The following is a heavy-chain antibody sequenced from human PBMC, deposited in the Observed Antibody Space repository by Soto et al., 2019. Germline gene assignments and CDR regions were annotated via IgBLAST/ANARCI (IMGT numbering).Heavy chain of an antibody. CDR3: ARLGYSGSWYGIGSY. D-gene: IGHD6-19*01. Sequence: SETLSLTCTVSGGSISSGDYYWSWIRQPPGKGLEWIGYIYYSGSTYYNPSLKSRVTISVDTSKNQFSLKLSSVTAADTAVYYCARLGYSGSWYGIGSYWGQGTLVTVSS. CDR1: GGSISSGDYY. CDR2: IYYSGST. V-gene: IGHV4-30-4*01. J-gene: IGHJ4*02.